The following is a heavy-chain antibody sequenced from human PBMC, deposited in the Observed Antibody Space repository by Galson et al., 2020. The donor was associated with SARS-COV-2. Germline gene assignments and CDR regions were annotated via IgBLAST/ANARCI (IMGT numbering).Heavy chain of an antibody. J-gene: IGHJ6*02. CDR3: AKWETRYYDILTGYYGIDYYYYYGMDV. Sequence: VGSLRLSCAASGFTFSSYAMSWVRQAPGKGLEWVSGISGSGGTTYYADSVQGRFTISRDNSKNTLYLQMNSLRAEDTAVYYCAKWETRYYDILTGYYGIDYYYYYGMDVWGQGTTVTVSS. CDR1: GFTFSSYA. V-gene: IGHV3-23*01. CDR2: ISGSGGTT. D-gene: IGHD3-9*01.